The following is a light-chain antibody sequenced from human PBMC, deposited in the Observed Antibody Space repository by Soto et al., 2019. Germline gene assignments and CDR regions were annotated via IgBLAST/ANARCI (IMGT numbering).Light chain of an antibody. CDR3: QQYHNLPPFT. Sequence: DIQMTQSPSSLSASVGARVSITCQARQDIRNYLSLFQQKPGRAPKLLIYGASNLETGVPSRFRGSGYGTDFTFTISSLQPEDIATYYCQQYHNLPPFTFRPGTKVDIK. J-gene: IGKJ3*01. CDR1: QDIRNY. CDR2: GAS. V-gene: IGKV1-33*01.